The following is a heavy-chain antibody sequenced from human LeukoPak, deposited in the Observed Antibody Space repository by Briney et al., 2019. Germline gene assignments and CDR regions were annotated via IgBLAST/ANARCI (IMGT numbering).Heavy chain of an antibody. D-gene: IGHD6-25*01. CDR1: GYSISSGYY. Sequence: SETLSLTCTVSGYSISSGYYWGWIRQPPGKGLEWIGSIYHSGSTYYNPSLKSRVTISVDTSKNQFSLKLSSVTAADTAVYYCARGRLSSDFDYWGQGTLVTVSS. CDR3: ARGRLSSDFDY. V-gene: IGHV4-38-2*02. CDR2: IYHSGST. J-gene: IGHJ4*02.